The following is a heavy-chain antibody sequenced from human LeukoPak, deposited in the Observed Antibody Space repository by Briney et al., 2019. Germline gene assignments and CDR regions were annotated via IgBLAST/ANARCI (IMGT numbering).Heavy chain of an antibody. Sequence: GGSLRLSCAASGFTFDDYAMHWVRQAPGKGLEWVSGISWNSGSIGYADSVKGRFTISRDNAKNSLYLQMNSLRAEDTALYYCAKQLAVVVPAAITTGYYGMGVWGQGTTVTVSS. CDR1: GFTFDDYA. CDR2: ISWNSGSI. J-gene: IGHJ6*02. D-gene: IGHD2-2*02. CDR3: AKQLAVVVPAAITTGYYGMGV. V-gene: IGHV3-9*01.